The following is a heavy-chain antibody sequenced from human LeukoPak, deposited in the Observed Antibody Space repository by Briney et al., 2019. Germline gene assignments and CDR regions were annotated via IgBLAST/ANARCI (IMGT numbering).Heavy chain of an antibody. V-gene: IGHV4-39*01. CDR3: ARHGYCSSTSRYTGPPYYFDY. D-gene: IGHD2-2*02. J-gene: IGHJ4*02. Sequence: SETLSLTCTVSGGSISSSSYYWGWIRQSPGKGLEWIGSIYYSGSTYYNPSLKSRVTISVDTSKNQFSLKLSSVTAADTAVYYCARHGYCSSTSRYTGPPYYFDYWGQGTLVTVSS. CDR1: GGSISSSSYY. CDR2: IYYSGST.